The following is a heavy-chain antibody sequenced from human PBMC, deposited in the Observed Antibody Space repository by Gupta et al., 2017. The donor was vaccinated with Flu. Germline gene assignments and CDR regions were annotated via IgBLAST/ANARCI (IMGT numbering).Heavy chain of an antibody. CDR2: IYYSGST. J-gene: IGHJ3*02. V-gene: IGHV4-59*08. Sequence: QVQLQESGPGLVKPSETLSLTCTVSGGSISSYYWSWIRQPPGKGLEWIGYIYYSGSTNYNPSLKSRVTISVDTSKNQFSLKLSSVTAADTAVYYCARHREPTSYYYDSSGFGAFDIWGQGTMVTVSS. CDR3: ARHREPTSYYYDSSGFGAFDI. CDR1: GGSISSYY. D-gene: IGHD3-22*01.